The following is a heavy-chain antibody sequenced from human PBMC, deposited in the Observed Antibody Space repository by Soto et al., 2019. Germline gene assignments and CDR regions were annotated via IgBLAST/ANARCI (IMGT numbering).Heavy chain of an antibody. CDR2: INSDGSST. V-gene: IGHV3-74*01. CDR3: ARRVGGIVPYYFDY. CDR1: GFTFSSYW. J-gene: IGHJ4*02. D-gene: IGHD1-26*01. Sequence: EVELVESGGGLVQPGGSLRLSCAASGFTFSSYWMHWVRQAPGKGLVWVSRINSDGSSTTYADSVKGRFTISRDNAKNTLYLQMNSLRAEDTAVYYCARRVGGIVPYYFDYWGQGTLVTVSS.